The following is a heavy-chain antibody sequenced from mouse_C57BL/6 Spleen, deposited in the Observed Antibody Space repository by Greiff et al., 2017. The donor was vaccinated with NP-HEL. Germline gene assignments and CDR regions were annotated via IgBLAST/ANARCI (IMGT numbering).Heavy chain of an antibody. D-gene: IGHD2-4*01. Sequence: EVKLMESGGGLVKPGGSLKLSCAASGFTFSDYGMHWVRQAPEKGLEWVAYISSGSSTIYYADTVKGRFTISRDNATNTLFLQMTSLRSEDTAMYYCARPFYYDYDGYAMDYWGQGTSVTVSS. J-gene: IGHJ4*01. CDR2: ISSGSSTI. CDR1: GFTFSDYG. CDR3: ARPFYYDYDGYAMDY. V-gene: IGHV5-17*01.